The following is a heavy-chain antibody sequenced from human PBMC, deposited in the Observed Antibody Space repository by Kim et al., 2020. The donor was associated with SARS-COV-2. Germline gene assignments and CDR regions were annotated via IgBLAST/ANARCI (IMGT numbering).Heavy chain of an antibody. CDR2: ISSSSSYI. V-gene: IGHV3-21*01. D-gene: IGHD1-26*01. CDR1: GFTFSSYS. CDR3: ARGTEELLRTNYYYYYGMDV. Sequence: GGSLRLSCAASGFTFSSYSMNWVRQAPGKGLEWVSSISSSSSYIYYADSVKGRFTISRDNAKNSLYLQMNSLRAEDTAVYYCARGTEELLRTNYYYYYGMDVWGQGTTVTVSS. J-gene: IGHJ6*02.